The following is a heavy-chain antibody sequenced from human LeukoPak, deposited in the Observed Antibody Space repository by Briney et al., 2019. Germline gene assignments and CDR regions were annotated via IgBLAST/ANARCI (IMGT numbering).Heavy chain of an antibody. CDR2: IYYSGST. D-gene: IGHD6-13*01. CDR1: GGSFSSGSYY. Sequence: SETLSLTCTVSGGSFSSGSYYWSWIRQPPGKGLERIGYIYYSGSTNYNPSLKSRVTISVDTSKNQFSLKLSSVTAADTAVYYCARVLAAARDAFDIWGQGTMVTVSS. V-gene: IGHV4-61*01. CDR3: ARVLAAARDAFDI. J-gene: IGHJ3*02.